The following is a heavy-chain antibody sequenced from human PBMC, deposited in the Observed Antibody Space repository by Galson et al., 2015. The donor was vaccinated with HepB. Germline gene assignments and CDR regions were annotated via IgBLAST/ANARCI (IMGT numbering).Heavy chain of an antibody. CDR1: GFTFSNAW. V-gene: IGHV3-15*01. CDR3: TTSMWELLVFDY. J-gene: IGHJ4*02. Sequence: SLRLSCAASGFTFSNAWMSWVRQAPGKGLEWVGRIKSKTDGGTTDYAAPVKGRFTISRDDSKNTLYLQMNSLKTEDTAVYYCTTSMWELLVFDYWGQGTLFTVSS. CDR2: IKSKTDGGTT. D-gene: IGHD1-26*01.